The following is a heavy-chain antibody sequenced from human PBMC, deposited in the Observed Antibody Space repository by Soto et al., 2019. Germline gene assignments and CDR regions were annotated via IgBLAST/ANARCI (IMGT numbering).Heavy chain of an antibody. D-gene: IGHD4-17*01. V-gene: IGHV3-30*18. J-gene: IGHJ5*02. Sequence: QVQLVESGGGVVQPGRSLRLSCAASGFTFDIYGMHWVRQAPGKGLEWVAVISSDGNNKYYADSVKGRFTISRDNFKNTLYLQMSSLRADDTAVYYCAKDLLPNTVTTCGSWGQGTLVTVSS. CDR1: GFTFDIYG. CDR2: ISSDGNNK. CDR3: AKDLLPNTVTTCGS.